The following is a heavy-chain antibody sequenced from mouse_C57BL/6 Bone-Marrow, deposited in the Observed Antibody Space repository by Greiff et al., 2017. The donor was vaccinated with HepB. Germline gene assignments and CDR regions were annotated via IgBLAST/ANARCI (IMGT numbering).Heavy chain of an antibody. Sequence: VQLQQPGAELVRPGASVTLSCKASGYTFTDYEMHWVKQTPVHGLEWIGVIDPETGGTAYNQKFKGKAILTADKSSSTAYMELISLTSEDSAVYYGMIYGGSLRFAFWGRGTLVTVTA. CDR2: IDPETGGT. D-gene: IGHD1-1*01. CDR1: GYTFTDYE. J-gene: IGHJ3*01. V-gene: IGHV1-15*01. CDR3: MIYGGSLRFAF.